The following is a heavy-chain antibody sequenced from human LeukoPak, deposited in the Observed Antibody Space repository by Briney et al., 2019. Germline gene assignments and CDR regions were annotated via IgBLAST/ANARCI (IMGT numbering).Heavy chain of an antibody. V-gene: IGHV4-61*02. J-gene: IGHJ4*02. D-gene: IGHD3-16*02. CDR2: IYTSGST. CDR3: ARQYRDYYFDY. CDR1: GGSISSGSYY. Sequence: SETLSLTCTVSGGSISSGSYYWSWIRQPAGKGLEWIGRIYTSGSTNYNPSLKSRVTISVDTSKNQFSLKLSSVTAADTAVYYCARQYRDYYFDYWGQGTLVTVSS.